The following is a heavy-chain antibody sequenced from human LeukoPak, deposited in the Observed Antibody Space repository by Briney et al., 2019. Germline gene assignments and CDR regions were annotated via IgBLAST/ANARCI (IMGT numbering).Heavy chain of an antibody. J-gene: IGHJ4*02. CDR3: AKDPVSTAMVGVGSAY. CDR1: GFTFSSYG. V-gene: IGHV3-30*02. D-gene: IGHD5-18*01. CDR2: IRYDGSNK. Sequence: GGSLRLSCAASGFTFSSYGMHWVRQAPGKGLEWVAFIRYDGSNKYYADSVKGRFTISRDNSKNTLYLQMNSLRAEDTAVYYCAKDPVSTAMVGVGSAYWGQGTLVTVSS.